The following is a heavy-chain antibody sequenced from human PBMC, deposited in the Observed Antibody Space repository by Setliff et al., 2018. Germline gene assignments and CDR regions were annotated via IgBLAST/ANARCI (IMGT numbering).Heavy chain of an antibody. CDR1: GYTFTTYA. CDR2: INTNTGNP. J-gene: IGHJ5*02. D-gene: IGHD2-2*01. V-gene: IGHV7-4-1*02. CDR3: ARDLGYCSTSSCHGDWLDP. Sequence: GASVKVSCQTSGYTFTTYAINWVRQAPGQGLEGMGWINTNTGNPTYAQDFTGRFVFSLDTSVSTAYLQISSLKAEDTAVYYCARDLGYCSTSSCHGDWLDPWGQGTLVTVSS.